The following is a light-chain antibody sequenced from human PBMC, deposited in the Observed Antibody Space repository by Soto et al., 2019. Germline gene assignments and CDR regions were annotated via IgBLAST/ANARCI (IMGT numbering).Light chain of an antibody. Sequence: QSVLTQPASVSGSPGQSITISCTGTSSDVGSYNLVSWYQQHPGKAPKLMIYEGSKRPSGVSHRFSGSKSGNTASLTISGLQAEDEAYYYCCSYAGSSTGVFGGGTKLTVL. CDR3: CSYAGSSTGV. CDR2: EGS. J-gene: IGLJ3*02. V-gene: IGLV2-23*01. CDR1: SSDVGSYNL.